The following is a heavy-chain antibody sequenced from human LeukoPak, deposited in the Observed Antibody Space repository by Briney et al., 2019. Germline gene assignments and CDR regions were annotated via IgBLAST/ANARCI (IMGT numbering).Heavy chain of an antibody. Sequence: GASVKVSCKASGGTFSSYAISGVRQAPGQGLEWMGRIIPILGIANYAQKFQGRVTITADKSTSTAYMELSSLRSEDTAVYYCARTGIAVAGIYYYYMDVWGKGTTVTVSS. CDR2: IIPILGIA. V-gene: IGHV1-69*04. CDR3: ARTGIAVAGIYYYYMDV. CDR1: GGTFSSYA. D-gene: IGHD6-19*01. J-gene: IGHJ6*03.